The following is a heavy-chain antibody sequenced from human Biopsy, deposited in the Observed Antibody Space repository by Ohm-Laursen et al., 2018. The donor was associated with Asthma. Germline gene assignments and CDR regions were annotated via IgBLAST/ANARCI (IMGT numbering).Heavy chain of an antibody. D-gene: IGHD3-3*01. J-gene: IGHJ3*02. CDR2: MSFDGRQT. CDR3: AKERYYDFWSGYPI. CDR1: GFTFSKYG. V-gene: IGHV3-30*18. Sequence: SLRLSCSASGFTFSKYGMHWVRQAPGKGLEWVAVMSFDGRQTYYADSVKGRFTISRDNSKNTLYLQMNSLRAEDTAVYYCAKERYYDFWSGYPIWGQGTMVTVSS.